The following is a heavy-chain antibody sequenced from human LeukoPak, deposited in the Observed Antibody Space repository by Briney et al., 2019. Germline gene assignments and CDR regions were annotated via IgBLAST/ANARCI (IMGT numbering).Heavy chain of an antibody. Sequence: SETLSLTCTVSGGSISTYYWNWIRQTPGKGLEWIGYIHYSGTTNYNPSLKSRVTISVVTSKNQFSLRLSSVSAVDTAVYYCARERAAPGSYYYYGMDVWGQGTTVTVSS. CDR2: IHYSGTT. CDR1: GGSISTYY. V-gene: IGHV4-59*01. D-gene: IGHD6-13*01. J-gene: IGHJ6*02. CDR3: ARERAAPGSYYYYGMDV.